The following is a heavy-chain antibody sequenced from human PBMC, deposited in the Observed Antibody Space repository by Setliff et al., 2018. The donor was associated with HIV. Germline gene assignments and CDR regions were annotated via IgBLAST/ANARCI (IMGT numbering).Heavy chain of an antibody. V-gene: IGHV3-23*01. D-gene: IGHD2-15*01. Sequence: GGSLRLSCAASGFTFNTYGMSWVRQAPGKGLDWVSVISESGYSADSVKGRFTISRDNSKNTLYLQMNSLRAKDAAVYYCAKAFGYCSGGSCPVLMDVWGKGTTVTVSS. CDR2: ISESG. CDR1: GFTFNTYG. J-gene: IGHJ6*03. CDR3: AKAFGYCSGGSCPVLMDV.